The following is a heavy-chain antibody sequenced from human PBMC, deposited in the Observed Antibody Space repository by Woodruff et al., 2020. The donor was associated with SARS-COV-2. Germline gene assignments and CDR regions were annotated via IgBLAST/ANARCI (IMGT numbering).Heavy chain of an antibody. J-gene: IGHJ6*03. D-gene: IGHD2-2*02. CDR3: AKIREYQLLYDYYMDV. CDR2: ISGSGGST. V-gene: IGHV3-23*01. Sequence: GLEWVSAISGSGGSTYYADSVKGRFTISRDNSKNTLYLQMNSLRAEDTAVYYCAKIREYQLLYDYYMDVWGKGTTVTVSS.